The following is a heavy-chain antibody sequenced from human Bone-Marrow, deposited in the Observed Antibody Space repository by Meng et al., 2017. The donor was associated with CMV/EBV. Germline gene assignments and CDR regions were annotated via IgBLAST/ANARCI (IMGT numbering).Heavy chain of an antibody. Sequence: SETLSLTCTVSGGSVSSGSYYWSWIRQPPGKGLEWIGYIYYSGSTNYNPSLKSRVTISVDTSKNQFSLKLSSVTAADTAVYYCARRKRSLYYYYGMDVWGQTITVAASS. D-gene: IGHD1-14*01. CDR3: ARRKRSLYYYYGMDV. J-gene: IGHJ6*01. CDR1: GGSVSSGSYY. V-gene: IGHV4-61*01. CDR2: IYYSGST.